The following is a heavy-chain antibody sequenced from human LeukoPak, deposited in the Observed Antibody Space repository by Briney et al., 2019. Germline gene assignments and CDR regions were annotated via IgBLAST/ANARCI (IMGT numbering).Heavy chain of an antibody. CDR3: ARGLDTGIVRDAFDI. D-gene: IGHD1-26*01. CDR1: GYSFTGYY. Sequence: GASVKVSCKASGYSFTGYYIHWVRQAPGQGLEWMGGIIPIFDTTNYAQKFQGRVTITADESTSTAYMELSGLRSEDTAVYYCARGLDTGIVRDAFDIWGQGSMVTVSS. V-gene: IGHV1-69*13. CDR2: IIPIFDTT. J-gene: IGHJ3*02.